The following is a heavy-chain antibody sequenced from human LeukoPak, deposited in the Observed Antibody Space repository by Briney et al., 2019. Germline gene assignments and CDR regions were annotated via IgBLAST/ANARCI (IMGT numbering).Heavy chain of an antibody. V-gene: IGHV3-7*05. J-gene: IGHJ4*02. CDR1: GFTFSSHW. Sequence: GGSLRLSCAASGFTFSSHWMTWVRQAPGKGLQWVASVKPDGGDKYYVDSVKGRFIISRDNAKNSLFLQMSSLQAEDMAVYYCARHSDRRDDFWGQGSLGTVSS. CDR2: VKPDGGDK. CDR3: ARHSDRRDDF.